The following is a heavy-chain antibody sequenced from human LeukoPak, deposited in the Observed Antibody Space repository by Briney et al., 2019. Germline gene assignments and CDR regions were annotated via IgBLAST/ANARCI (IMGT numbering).Heavy chain of an antibody. CDR1: GGSISSYY. V-gene: IGHV4-59*01. CDR2: IYYSGST. J-gene: IGHJ4*02. CDR3: ARARRYLDFDY. D-gene: IGHD3-9*01. Sequence: KPSETLSLTCSVSGGSISSYYWGWIRQPPGKGLEGIGYIYYSGSTNYNPSLKSRVTISVDTSKNQFSLKLTSVTAADTAVYYCARARRYLDFDYWGQGTLVTVSS.